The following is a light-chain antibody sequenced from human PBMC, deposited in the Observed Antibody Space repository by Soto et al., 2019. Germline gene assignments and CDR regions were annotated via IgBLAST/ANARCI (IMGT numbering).Light chain of an antibody. CDR2: DAS. Sequence: DIQMTQSPSTLSASVGDRVTITCLASQSISSWLAWYQQKPGKAPKLLIYDASSLESGDPSRFSGSGSGTEFTLTISSLQPDDFATYYCQQYNSYWWTFGQGSKVEIK. V-gene: IGKV1-5*01. CDR1: QSISSW. J-gene: IGKJ1*01. CDR3: QQYNSYWWT.